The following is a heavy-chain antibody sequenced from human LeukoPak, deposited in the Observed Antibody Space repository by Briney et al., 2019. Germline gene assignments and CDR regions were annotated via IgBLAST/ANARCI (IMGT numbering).Heavy chain of an antibody. Sequence: TSETLSLTCTVSGGSISSYYWSWIRQPPGKGLEWIGYIYYSGSTNYNPSLKSRVTISVDTSKNQFSLKLSSVTAADTAVYYCARLRYDFWSGYRYYYYGMDVWGQGTTVTVSS. V-gene: IGHV4-59*08. CDR2: IYYSGST. CDR3: ARLRYDFWSGYRYYYYGMDV. J-gene: IGHJ6*02. CDR1: GGSISSYY. D-gene: IGHD3-3*01.